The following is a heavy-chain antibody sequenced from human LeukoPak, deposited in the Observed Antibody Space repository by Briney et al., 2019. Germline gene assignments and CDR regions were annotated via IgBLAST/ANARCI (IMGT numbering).Heavy chain of an antibody. V-gene: IGHV1-2*02. J-gene: IGHJ3*01. D-gene: IGHD3-10*01. CDR2: INPNSGGT. CDR1: GYTFTGYY. Sequence: ASVKVSCKASGYTFTGYYMHWVRQAPGQGLEWIGWINPNSGGTNYAPKFQGRVTMTRDTSMSTAYMQLNRLRSDGTAVYYCARVWGLSGGYWGQGTMVTVSS. CDR3: ARVWGLSGGY.